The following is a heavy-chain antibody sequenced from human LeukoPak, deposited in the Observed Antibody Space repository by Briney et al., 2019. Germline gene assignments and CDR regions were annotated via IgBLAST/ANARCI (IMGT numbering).Heavy chain of an antibody. CDR3: ARDYGGSSPFDY. D-gene: IGHD4-23*01. J-gene: IGHJ4*02. CDR2: ISSSGSDI. Sequence: GGSLRLSCAASGFTFSSYGMHWVRQAPGKGLEWVSYISSSGSDIYYADSVKGRFTISRDNAKNSLYLHMDSLRAEDTAVYYCARDYGGSSPFDYWGQGTLVTVSS. V-gene: IGHV3-21*05. CDR1: GFTFSSYG.